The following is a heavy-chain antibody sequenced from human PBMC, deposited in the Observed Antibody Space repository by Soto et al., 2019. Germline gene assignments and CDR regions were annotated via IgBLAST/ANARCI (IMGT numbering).Heavy chain of an antibody. D-gene: IGHD6-13*01. CDR1: GFNFNDYT. CDR2: ISWSGGST. Sequence: PGGSLRLSCAASGFNFNDYTMHWVRQAPGKGLEWVSLISWSGGSTFYADSVKGRFTISRDNSKNSLSLQMNSLRTEDTALYYCVKDIAAGKYYFDYWGQGTLVTVYS. V-gene: IGHV3-43*01. J-gene: IGHJ4*02. CDR3: VKDIAAGKYYFDY.